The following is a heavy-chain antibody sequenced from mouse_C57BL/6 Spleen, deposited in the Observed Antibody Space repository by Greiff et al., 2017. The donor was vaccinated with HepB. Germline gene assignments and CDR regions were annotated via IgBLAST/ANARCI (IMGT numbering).Heavy chain of an antibody. CDR3: ARDPATMVSYAMDY. J-gene: IGHJ4*01. D-gene: IGHD2-2*01. Sequence: EVKVEESGPGLVKPSQSLSLTCSVTGYSITSGYYWNWIRQFPGNKLEWMGYISYDGSNNYNPSLKNRIPITRDTSKNQFFLKLNSVTTEDTATYYCARDPATMVSYAMDYWGQGTSVTVSS. V-gene: IGHV3-6*01. CDR2: ISYDGSN. CDR1: GYSITSGYY.